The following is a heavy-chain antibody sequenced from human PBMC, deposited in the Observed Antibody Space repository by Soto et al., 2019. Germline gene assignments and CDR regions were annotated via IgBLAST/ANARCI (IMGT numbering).Heavy chain of an antibody. Sequence: GGSLRLSCAASGFTFSSYGMHWVRQAPGKGLEWVAVIWYDGSNKYYADSVKGRFTISRDNSKNTLYLQMNSLRAEDTAVYYCARLSSSSWVLDYWGQGTLVTVSS. CDR3: ARLSSSSWVLDY. CDR1: GFTFSSYG. V-gene: IGHV3-33*01. D-gene: IGHD6-13*01. J-gene: IGHJ4*02. CDR2: IWYDGSNK.